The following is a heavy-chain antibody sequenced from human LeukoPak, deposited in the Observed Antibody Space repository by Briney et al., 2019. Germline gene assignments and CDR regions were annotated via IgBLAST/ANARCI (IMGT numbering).Heavy chain of an antibody. CDR1: GGSISSYY. CDR2: IYYSGST. J-gene: IGHJ5*02. V-gene: IGHV4-59*01. D-gene: IGHD3-10*01. Sequence: SETLSLTCTVSGGSISSYYWSWIRQPPGKGLEWIGYIYYSGSTNYNPSLKSRVTISVDTSKNQFSLKLSSVTAADTAVYYCARDTNYYGSGSYWFDPWGQGTLVTVSS. CDR3: ARDTNYYGSGSYWFDP.